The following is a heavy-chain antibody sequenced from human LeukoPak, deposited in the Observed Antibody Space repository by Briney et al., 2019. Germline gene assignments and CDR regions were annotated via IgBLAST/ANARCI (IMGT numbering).Heavy chain of an antibody. J-gene: IGHJ6*03. CDR1: GYTFTSYG. CDR2: ISAYNGNT. CDR3: ARANVDILATSYYYYYYMDV. Sequence: ASVKVSCKASGYTFTSYGISWVRQAPGQGLEWMGWISAYNGNTNYAQKLQGRVTMTTDTSTSTAYMELRSLRSDDTAVYYCARANVDILATSYYYYYYMDVWGKGTTVTVSS. V-gene: IGHV1-18*01. D-gene: IGHD5-12*01.